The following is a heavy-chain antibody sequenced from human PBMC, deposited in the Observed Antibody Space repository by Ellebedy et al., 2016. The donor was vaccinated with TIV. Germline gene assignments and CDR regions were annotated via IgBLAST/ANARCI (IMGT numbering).Heavy chain of an antibody. CDR1: GGSISSFH. D-gene: IGHD2-15*01. CDR2: IYSSGST. J-gene: IGHJ3*02. CDR3: ARDPLGQVVDI. V-gene: IGHV4-4*07. Sequence: SETLSLSXTVSGGSISSFHWSWIRQPAGKGLEWIGRIYSSGSTTYSSSLKSRVTMSVDPSKNQFSLKLTSVTAADTAVYYCARDPLGQVVDIWGQGTVVTVSS.